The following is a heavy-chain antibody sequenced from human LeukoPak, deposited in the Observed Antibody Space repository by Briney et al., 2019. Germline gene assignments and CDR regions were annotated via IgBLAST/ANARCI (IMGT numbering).Heavy chain of an antibody. CDR3: TKATTRRVPAARIDS. CDR2: ITWHGRST. J-gene: IGHJ4*02. CDR1: GFIFDDFS. V-gene: IGHV3-9*01. Sequence: GESLRLSCAASGFIFDDFSMFWVRQAPGKGLEWVASITWHGRSTAYADSVRGRFTISRDNAKNSLYLQMNSLRPEDTAFYYCTKATTRRVPAARIDSWGQGTLVTVSS. D-gene: IGHD6-13*01.